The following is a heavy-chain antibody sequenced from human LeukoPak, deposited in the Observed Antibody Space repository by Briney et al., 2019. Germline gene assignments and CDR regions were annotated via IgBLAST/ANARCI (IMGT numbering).Heavy chain of an antibody. CDR2: IVVGSGNT. D-gene: IGHD2-2*01. CDR1: GFTFTSSA. CDR3: ARDSYQLLSPGNWFDP. J-gene: IGHJ5*02. V-gene: IGHV1-58*02. Sequence: GASVKVSCKASGFTFTSSAMQWVRQARGQRLEWIGWIVVGSGNTNYAQKFQERVTITRDMSTSTAYMELSRLRSDDTAVYYCARDSYQLLSPGNWFDPWGQGTLVTVSS.